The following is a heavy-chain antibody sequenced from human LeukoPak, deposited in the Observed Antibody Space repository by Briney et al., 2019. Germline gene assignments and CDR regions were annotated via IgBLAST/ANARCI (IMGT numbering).Heavy chain of an antibody. Sequence: GGSLRLSCAASGFTFDDYAMHWVRQAPGKGLECVSLISCNGESTYYSDSVKGRFTISRDNNKNTLYLQMNSLRTEDTALYYCATAPYESIGIFDYWGKGTLVTV. CDR1: GFTFDDYA. D-gene: IGHD3-22*01. V-gene: IGHV3-43*01. CDR2: ISCNGEST. J-gene: IGHJ4*02. CDR3: ATAPYESIGIFDY.